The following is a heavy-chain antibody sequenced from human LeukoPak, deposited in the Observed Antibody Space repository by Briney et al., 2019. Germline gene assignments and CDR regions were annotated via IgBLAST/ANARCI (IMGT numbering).Heavy chain of an antibody. CDR2: ISYDGTNK. CDR3: AKGGYYASSGSYAFGI. Sequence: GGSLRLSCAASGFTFSHYAMHWVRQAPGKGLDWVAVISYDGTNKYYVDSVKGRFTISRDNSKNTLYLQMNSLRAEDTAVYYCAKGGYYASSGSYAFGIWGQGTVVTVSS. CDR1: GFTFSHYA. V-gene: IGHV3-30*18. J-gene: IGHJ3*02. D-gene: IGHD3-22*01.